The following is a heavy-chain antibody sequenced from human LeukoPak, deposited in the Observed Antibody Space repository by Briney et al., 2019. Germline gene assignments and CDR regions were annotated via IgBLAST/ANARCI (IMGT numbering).Heavy chain of an antibody. J-gene: IGHJ4*02. Sequence: GGSLRLSCAPTRFTFSRYTKCSVRAAPGEGLGWGSGISVGGGGPYYADSVKGRFPTSRDNSKNTLYMQMSSLRAEDTAVYFCAKGNYYGAGSYYPAYYFDYWGQGTLVIVSS. D-gene: IGHD3-10*01. CDR1: RFTFSRYT. V-gene: IGHV3-23*01. CDR2: ISVGGGGP. CDR3: AKGNYYGAGSYYPAYYFDY.